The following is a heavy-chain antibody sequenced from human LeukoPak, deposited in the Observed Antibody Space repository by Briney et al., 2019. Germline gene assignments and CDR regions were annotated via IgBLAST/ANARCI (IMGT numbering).Heavy chain of an antibody. CDR3: ARVRLERPRGVDAFDI. J-gene: IGHJ3*02. Sequence: GASVKVSCKASGYTFTSYYIHWVRQAPGQGLEWMGWISAYNGNTNYAQKLQGRVTMTTDTSTSTAYMELRSLRSDDTAVYYCARVRLERPRGVDAFDIWGQGTMVTVSS. CDR2: ISAYNGNT. D-gene: IGHD1-1*01. CDR1: GYTFTSYY. V-gene: IGHV1-18*04.